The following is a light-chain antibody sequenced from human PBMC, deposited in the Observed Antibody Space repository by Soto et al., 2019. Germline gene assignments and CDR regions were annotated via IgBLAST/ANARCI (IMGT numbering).Light chain of an antibody. Sequence: QSALTQPRSVSGSPGQSVTISCTGTNSDVGGYNFVSWYQQLPGKAPKLMISAVSQRPSGVPDRFSGSKSGNTASLTISGLQADDEADYFCCSYTASDIWVFGGGTKVTVL. V-gene: IGLV2-11*01. CDR2: AVS. CDR1: NSDVGGYNF. J-gene: IGLJ3*02. CDR3: CSYTASDIWV.